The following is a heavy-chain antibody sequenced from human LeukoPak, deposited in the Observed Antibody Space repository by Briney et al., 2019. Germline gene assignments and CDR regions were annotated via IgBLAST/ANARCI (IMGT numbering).Heavy chain of an antibody. D-gene: IGHD6-13*01. Sequence: ASVKASCEASGYTFTSYAMHWVRQAPGQRLEWMGWINAGNGNTKYSQKFQGRVTITRDTSASTAYMELSSLRSEDTAVYYCARLSPYSSSWYFLDYWGQGTLVTVSS. CDR3: ARLSPYSSSWYFLDY. J-gene: IGHJ4*02. CDR1: GYTFTSYA. V-gene: IGHV1-3*01. CDR2: INAGNGNT.